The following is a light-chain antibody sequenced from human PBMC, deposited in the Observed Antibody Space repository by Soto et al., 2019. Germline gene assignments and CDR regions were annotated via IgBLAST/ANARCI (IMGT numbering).Light chain of an antibody. J-gene: IGKJ1*01. CDR1: QDIRND. V-gene: IGKV1-17*01. CDR2: AAS. Sequence: IPMTQSPTSLCASVGDRVTITCEGSQDIRNDLGWYQQKPGKAPKRLIYAASSLQSGVPSRFSGSGSGTEFTLTISSLQPEDFGTYYCQQSKSYPKTFGQGTKVDNK. CDR3: QQSKSYPKT.